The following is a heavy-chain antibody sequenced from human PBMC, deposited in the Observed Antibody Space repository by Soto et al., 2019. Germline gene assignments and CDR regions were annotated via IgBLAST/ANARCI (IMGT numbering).Heavy chain of an antibody. V-gene: IGHV4-61*01. J-gene: IGHJ4*02. CDR3: ARCDDDSSGYYPYFDY. CDR1: GDSVSNDNYY. CDR2: IYYSGST. Sequence: SETLSLTCAVSGDSVSNDNYYWSWIRQPPGKGLEWIGYIYYSGSTNYNPSLKSRVTISVDTSKNQFSLKLSSVTAADTAVYYCARCDDDSSGYYPYFDYWGQGTLVTVSS. D-gene: IGHD3-22*01.